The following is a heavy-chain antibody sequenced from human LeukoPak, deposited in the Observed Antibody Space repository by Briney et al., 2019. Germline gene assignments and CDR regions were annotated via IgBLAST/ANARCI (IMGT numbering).Heavy chain of an antibody. CDR3: ARGTLDWYFDL. CDR1: GGSICPYY. CDR2: IYYSGTT. V-gene: IGHV4-59*01. Sequence: PPETLSLTCTVSGGSICPYYWSWIRQPPGKGLEWIGYIYYSGTTNYKPSLKSRVTISVDTSKNQFSLKLSSVTAADTAVYYCARGTLDWYFDLWGRGTLVTVSS. J-gene: IGHJ2*01.